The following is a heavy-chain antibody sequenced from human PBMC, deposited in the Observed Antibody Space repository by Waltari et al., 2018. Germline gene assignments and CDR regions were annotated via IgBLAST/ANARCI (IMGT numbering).Heavy chain of an antibody. Sequence: QVQLQQWGAGLLKPSETLSLTCAVYGGSFSGYYWSWIRQPPGKGLEWIGEINHSGTTIYNPSIKSRVTRSVDTTKNQFSLKLSSVTAADTAVYYCARRGGYDYVWGSYRPVYFDYWGQGTLVTVSS. CDR3: ARRGGYDYVWGSYRPVYFDY. V-gene: IGHV4-34*01. D-gene: IGHD3-16*02. CDR1: GGSFSGYY. CDR2: INHSGTT. J-gene: IGHJ4*02.